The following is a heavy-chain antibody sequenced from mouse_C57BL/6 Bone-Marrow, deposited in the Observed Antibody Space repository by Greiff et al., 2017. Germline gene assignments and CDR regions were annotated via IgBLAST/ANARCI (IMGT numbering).Heavy chain of an antibody. D-gene: IGHD1-1*01. CDR3: ARQGPWGTTVVATGY. J-gene: IGHJ2*01. V-gene: IGHV1-67*01. CDR1: GYTFTDYA. CDR2: ISTYYGDA. Sequence: QVHVKQSGPELVRPGVSVKISCKGSGYTFTDYAMHWVKQSHAKSLEWIGVISTYYGDASYNQKFKDKATMTVDKSSSTAYMELARLTSEDSAVYYCARQGPWGTTVVATGYWGQGTTLTVSS.